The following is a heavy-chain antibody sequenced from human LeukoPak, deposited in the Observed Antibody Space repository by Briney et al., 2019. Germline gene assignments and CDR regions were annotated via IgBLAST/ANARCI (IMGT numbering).Heavy chain of an antibody. CDR3: ARGQVPAARGYNWFDP. V-gene: IGHV4-34*01. CDR2: INARGDT. Sequence: SETLSLTCAVYGWSFNDYYWNWIRQPPGKGREWIGEINARGDTNYNPSLKSRVTISVDTSKSQFSLRLTSIIAADTAFYYCARGQVPAARGYNWFDPWGQGTLVTVSS. D-gene: IGHD2-2*01. J-gene: IGHJ5*02. CDR1: GWSFNDYY.